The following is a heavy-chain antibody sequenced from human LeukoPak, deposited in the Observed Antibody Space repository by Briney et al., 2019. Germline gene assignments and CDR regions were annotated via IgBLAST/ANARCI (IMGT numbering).Heavy chain of an antibody. CDR1: GFTFSNYW. V-gene: IGHV3-74*01. CDR3: AKDLLGGGYWEYFQH. Sequence: PAGGSLRLSCAASGFTFSNYWMHWVRHAPGKGLVWVSRINTDGSSTNYADSVKGRFTISRDNAKNTVYLQMNSLRAEDTAVYYCAKDLLGGGYWEYFQHWGQGTLVTVSS. J-gene: IGHJ1*01. CDR2: INTDGSST. D-gene: IGHD2-21*01.